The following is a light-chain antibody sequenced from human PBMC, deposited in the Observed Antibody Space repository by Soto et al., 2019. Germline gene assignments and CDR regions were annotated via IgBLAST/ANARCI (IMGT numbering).Light chain of an antibody. J-gene: IGLJ1*01. CDR3: ASWDDCLNGPV. CDR1: SSNVGGNP. CDR2: TNT. V-gene: IGLV1-44*01. Sequence: QSVLTQPPSASGTPGQRVTISCSGSSSNVGGNPVNWYQHVPTTAPKLLIYTNTQRPSAVPDRFSGSKSGTSASLAISGLQSEDEADYYCASWDDCLNGPVFGTGTKVTVL.